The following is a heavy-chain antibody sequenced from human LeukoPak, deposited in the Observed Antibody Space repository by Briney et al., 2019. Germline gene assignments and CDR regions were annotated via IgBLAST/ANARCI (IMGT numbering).Heavy chain of an antibody. V-gene: IGHV3-30-3*01. CDR3: ARDLSRTYTVDY. J-gene: IGHJ4*02. D-gene: IGHD2-2*02. Sequence: SGGSLRLSCAAPGFTFSSHAMHWVRQAPGKGLEWVAFVSYDGSINSYADFVKGRFTISRDNSKNTLYLQMNSLRAEDTAVYFCARDLSRTYTVDYWGQGTLVTVSS. CDR1: GFTFSSHA. CDR2: VSYDGSIN.